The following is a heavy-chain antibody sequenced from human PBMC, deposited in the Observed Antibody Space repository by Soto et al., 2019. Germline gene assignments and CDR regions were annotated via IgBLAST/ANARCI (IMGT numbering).Heavy chain of an antibody. J-gene: IGHJ4*02. CDR2: ISYDGSNK. CDR1: GFTFSSYG. CDR3: ATQYDYGDYGPRHFDY. Sequence: GGSLRLSCAASGFTFSSYGMHWVRQAPGKGLEWVAVISYDGSNKYYADSVKGRFTISRDNSKNTLYLQMNSLRAEDTAVYYCATQYDYGDYGPRHFDYWGQGTLVTVSS. D-gene: IGHD4-17*01. V-gene: IGHV3-30*03.